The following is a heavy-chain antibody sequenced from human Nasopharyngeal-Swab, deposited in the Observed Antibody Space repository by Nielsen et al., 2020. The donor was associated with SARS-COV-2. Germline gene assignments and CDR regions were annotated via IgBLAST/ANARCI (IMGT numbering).Heavy chain of an antibody. CDR2: ISWDGINT. V-gene: IGHV3-43D*04. Sequence: GESLKISCNASGFTFDDYGMHWVRQVPGKGLEWVSLISWDGINTYYAASVKGRFTISRDNAKNSVYLQMNSLRVEDTAVYYCARDTPAMFAYWGQGTLVTVSS. CDR1: GFTFDDYG. J-gene: IGHJ4*02. CDR3: ARDTPAMFAY.